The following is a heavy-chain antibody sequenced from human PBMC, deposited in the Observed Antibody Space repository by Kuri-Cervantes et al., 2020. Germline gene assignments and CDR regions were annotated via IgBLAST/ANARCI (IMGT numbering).Heavy chain of an antibody. CDR3: ARDYGGNSGYYYYMDV. J-gene: IGHJ6*03. CDR1: GFSFSSYS. CDR2: SHYSGNI. Sequence: GSLRLSCAASGFSFSSYSMNWVRQAPGKGLEWIGYSHYSGNINYNPALKSRIAISVDTSKNLFSLNVTSVTAADTAIYYCARDYGGNSGYYYYMDVWGKGTLVTVSS. V-gene: IGHV4-59*01. D-gene: IGHD4-23*01.